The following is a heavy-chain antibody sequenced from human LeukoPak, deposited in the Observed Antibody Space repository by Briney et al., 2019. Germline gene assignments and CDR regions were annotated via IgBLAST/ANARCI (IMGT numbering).Heavy chain of an antibody. Sequence: SETLSPTCAVYGGSFSGYYWSWIRQPPGKGLEWIGEINHSGSTNYNPSLKSRVTISVDTSKNQFSLKLSSVTAADTAVYYCARVPKYYYYYYMDVWGKGTTVTVSS. CDR3: ARVPKYYYYYYMDV. CDR1: GGSFSGYY. J-gene: IGHJ6*03. V-gene: IGHV4-34*01. CDR2: INHSGST.